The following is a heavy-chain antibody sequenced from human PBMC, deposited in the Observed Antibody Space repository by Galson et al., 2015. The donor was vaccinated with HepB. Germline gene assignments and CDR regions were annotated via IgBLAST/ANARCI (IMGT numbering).Heavy chain of an antibody. CDR3: AKDRRRYYDFWSGSSNKNYYMDV. Sequence: SLRLSCAASGFTFSSYAMSWVRQAPGKGLEWVSAISGSGGSTYYADSVKGRFTISRDNSKNTLYLQMNSLRAEDTAVYYCAKDRRRYYDFWSGSSNKNYYMDVWGKGTTVTVSS. D-gene: IGHD3-3*01. V-gene: IGHV3-23*01. CDR1: GFTFSSYA. CDR2: ISGSGGST. J-gene: IGHJ6*03.